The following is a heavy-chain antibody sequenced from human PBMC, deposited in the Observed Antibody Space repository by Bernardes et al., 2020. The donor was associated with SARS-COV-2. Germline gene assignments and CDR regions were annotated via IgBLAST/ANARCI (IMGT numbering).Heavy chain of an antibody. J-gene: IGHJ2*01. CDR3: ARILRDNGFGSGYYDL. CDR1: GFTFSSYA. V-gene: IGHV3-21*01. Sequence: GGSLRLSCEASGFTFSSYAMNWVRQALGKGLQWVSSITTRSNYIQYTDSVEGRFTISRDNAKNSLYLEMTSLRAEDTAIYYCARILRDNGFGSGYYDLWGRGTLVTDSS. CDR2: ITTRSNYI. D-gene: IGHD4-17*01.